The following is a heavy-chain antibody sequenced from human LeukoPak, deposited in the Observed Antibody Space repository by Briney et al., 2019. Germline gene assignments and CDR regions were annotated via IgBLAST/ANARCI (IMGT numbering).Heavy chain of an antibody. CDR3: ARGDVVPAAPLGY. CDR1: GFTFSSYG. J-gene: IGHJ4*02. Sequence: GGSLRLSCAASGFTFSSYGMHWVRQAPGKGPEWVAVIWYDGSNKYYADSVKGRFTISRDNSKNTLYLQMNSLRAEDTAVYYCARGDVVPAAPLGYWGQGTLVTVSS. D-gene: IGHD2-2*01. CDR2: IWYDGSNK. V-gene: IGHV3-33*01.